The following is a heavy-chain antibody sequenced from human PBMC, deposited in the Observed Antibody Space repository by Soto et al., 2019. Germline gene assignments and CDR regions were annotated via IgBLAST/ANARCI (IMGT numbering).Heavy chain of an antibody. V-gene: IGHV3-33*01. J-gene: IGHJ6*04. CDR1: GFTFSSYG. CDR2: IWCDVSNK. Sequence: WGSRRLSCATSGFTFSSYGMHWVRQAPGKGLEWVAVIWCDVSNKYYADSVKGRFTISRDNSKNTLYLQMNSLRAEDTAVYYCASDRVATRGQYYYYGTEVWGKGNTVNVSS. D-gene: IGHD5-12*01. CDR3: ASDRVATRGQYYYYGTEV.